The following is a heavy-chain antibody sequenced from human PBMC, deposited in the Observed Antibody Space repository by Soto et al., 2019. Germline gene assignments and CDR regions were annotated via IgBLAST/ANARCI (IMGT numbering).Heavy chain of an antibody. J-gene: IGHJ6*02. CDR3: ARIKLVDFFFINVDVYDMDV. CDR2: ISSDSRYI. D-gene: IGHD2-15*01. V-gene: IGHV3-48*02. CDR1: GFTLSNYA. Sequence: EVQLVESGGGLGQPGGSLRLSCAASGFTLSNYAVNWVRQAPGKGLEWVSYISSDSRYIYHGDSVKGRFTISRDNARNSVDLKMNSLRDEDTAVYYCARIKLVDFFFINVDVYDMDVWGQGTPVTVSS.